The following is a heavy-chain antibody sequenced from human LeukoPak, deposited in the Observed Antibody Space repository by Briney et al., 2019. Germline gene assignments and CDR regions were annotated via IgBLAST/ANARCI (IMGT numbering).Heavy chain of an antibody. V-gene: IGHV3-64*02. CDR2: MSHDGGTA. CDR3: TRGSGPLYFDF. D-gene: IGHD6-19*01. CDR1: GFSLRSYA. Sequence: GGSLRLSCAASGFSLRSYAIHWVRQAPGKGLEYVSAMSHDGGTAYYADSVKGRFTVSRHNSRNMVYLQMGGLRAEDMAVYYCTRGSGPLYFDFWGQGTQVTVPS. J-gene: IGHJ4*02.